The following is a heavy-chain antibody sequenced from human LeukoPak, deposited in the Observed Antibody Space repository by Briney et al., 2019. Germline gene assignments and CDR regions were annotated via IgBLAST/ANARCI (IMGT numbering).Heavy chain of an antibody. CDR1: GGTFSSYA. CDR2: IIPIFGTA. J-gene: IGHJ4*02. CDR3: ARDRGVWFGELLHDY. Sequence: ASVKVSCKASGGTFSSYAISWVRQAPGQGLEWMGGIIPIFGTANYAQKFQGRVTITADKSTSTAYMELSRLRSDDTAVYYCARDRGVWFGELLHDYWGQGTLVTVSS. D-gene: IGHD3-10*01. V-gene: IGHV1-69*06.